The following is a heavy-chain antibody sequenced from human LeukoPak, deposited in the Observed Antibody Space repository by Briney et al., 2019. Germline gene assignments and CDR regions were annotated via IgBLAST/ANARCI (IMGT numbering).Heavy chain of an antibody. CDR1: GFTFSSYA. J-gene: IGHJ4*02. V-gene: IGHV3-64*01. CDR2: ITSDGGTT. Sequence: GGSLRLSCAASGFTFSSYAMHWVRQAPGKGLEYVSAITSDGGTTHYANSVKGRFTISRNNSKNTLYLQMGSLRAEDMAVYYCASLGGFARALDYWGQGTLVTVSS. CDR3: ASLGGFARALDY. D-gene: IGHD3-16*01.